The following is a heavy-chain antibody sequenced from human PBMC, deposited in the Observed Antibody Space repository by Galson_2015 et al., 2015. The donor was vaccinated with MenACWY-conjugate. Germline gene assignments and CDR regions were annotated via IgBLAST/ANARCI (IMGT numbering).Heavy chain of an antibody. Sequence: VWVSRINPGGSSTTYADSVKDRFTISRDNAKNTLYLQMNSLRPEDTAVLYCAKTRGASFYFDSWGQGTLVTVSS. V-gene: IGHV3-74*01. D-gene: IGHD1-26*01. CDR3: AKTRGASFYFDS. J-gene: IGHJ4*02. CDR2: INPGGSST.